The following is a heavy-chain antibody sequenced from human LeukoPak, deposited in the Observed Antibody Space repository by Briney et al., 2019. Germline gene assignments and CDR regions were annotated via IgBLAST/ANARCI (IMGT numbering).Heavy chain of an antibody. CDR2: IYYSGST. Sequence: PSETLSLTCTVSGGSISSYYWSWIRQPPGKGLEWIGYIYYSGSTNYNPSLKSRVTISVDTSKNQFSLKLSSVTAADTAVYYCARLTYGSGSSMNWFDPWGQGTLVTVSS. J-gene: IGHJ5*02. V-gene: IGHV4-59*01. D-gene: IGHD3-10*01. CDR3: ARLTYGSGSSMNWFDP. CDR1: GGSISSYY.